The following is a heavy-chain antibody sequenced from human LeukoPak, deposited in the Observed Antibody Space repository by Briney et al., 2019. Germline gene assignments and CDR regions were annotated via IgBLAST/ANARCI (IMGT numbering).Heavy chain of an antibody. D-gene: IGHD3-10*01. CDR1: GYTLTELS. CDR3: ATYPWFGELLYGYFQH. CDR2: FDPEDGET. J-gene: IGHJ1*01. Sequence: ASVKVSCKVSGYTLTELSMHWVRQAPGKGLEWMGGFDPEDGETIYAQKFQGRVTMTEDTSTDTACMELSSLRSEDTAVYYCATYPWFGELLYGYFQHWGQGTLVTVSS. V-gene: IGHV1-24*01.